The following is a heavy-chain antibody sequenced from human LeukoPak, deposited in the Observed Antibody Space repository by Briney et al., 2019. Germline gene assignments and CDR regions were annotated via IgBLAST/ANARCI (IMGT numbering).Heavy chain of an antibody. CDR3: AKSRPGGSYRRNWFDP. J-gene: IGHJ5*02. Sequence: SETLSLTCSVSDGSINTISDYWGWIRQPPGKGLEWIGSMYHSGSTYYNPSLKSRVTISVDTSKNQFSLKLTSVTAADTALYYCAKSRPGGSYRRNWFDPWGQGTLVTVSS. V-gene: IGHV4-39*01. CDR1: DGSINTISDY. D-gene: IGHD1-26*01. CDR2: MYHSGST.